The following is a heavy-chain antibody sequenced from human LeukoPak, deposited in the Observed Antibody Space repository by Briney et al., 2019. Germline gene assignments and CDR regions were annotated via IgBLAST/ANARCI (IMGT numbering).Heavy chain of an antibody. CDR3: ARDRWDYDILTGYFGYYYYGMDV. J-gene: IGHJ6*02. V-gene: IGHV3-7*03. D-gene: IGHD3-9*01. Sequence: SWIRQTPGKGLEWVVNIKQDGSEKYYVDSVKGRFTISRDNAKNSLYLQMNSLRAEDTAVYYCARDRWDYDILTGYFGYYYYGMDVWDQGTTVTVSS. CDR2: IKQDGSEK.